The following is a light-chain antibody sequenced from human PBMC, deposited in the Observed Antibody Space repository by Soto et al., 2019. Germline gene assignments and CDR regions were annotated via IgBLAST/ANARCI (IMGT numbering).Light chain of an antibody. CDR2: AAT. CDR1: QAISRY. V-gene: IGKV1-9*01. J-gene: IGKJ1*01. CDR3: QQLNSYE. Sequence: QLTQSPSSLSASIGDRVIITCRATQAISRYLAWYQQKPGAAPKLLIYAATTLQSGVPSRFSGAASGTEFTLIISSLQSDDFATYYCQQLNSYEFGQGTKVDNK.